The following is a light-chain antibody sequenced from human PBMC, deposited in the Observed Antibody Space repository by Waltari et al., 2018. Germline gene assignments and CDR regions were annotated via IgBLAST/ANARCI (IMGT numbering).Light chain of an antibody. J-gene: IGLJ2*01. Sequence: QSVLTQPPSVSAAPGEKVSISCSGSASNIGQSLVSWYRPVPGKAPKFLICDFFSRPPDIPDRFSGSKSGTSATLTISDLQPGDEADYYCGTWDTALRAVVFGGGTKVTVL. V-gene: IGLV1-51*01. CDR3: GTWDTALRAVV. CDR1: ASNIGQSL. CDR2: DFF.